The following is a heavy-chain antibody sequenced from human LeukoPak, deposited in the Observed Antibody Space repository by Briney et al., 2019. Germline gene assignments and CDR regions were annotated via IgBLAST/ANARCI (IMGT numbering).Heavy chain of an antibody. CDR2: IYTSGST. Sequence: SETLSLTCTVSGGSINSGSYYWSWIRRPAGKGLEWIGRIYTSGSTNYNPSLKSRVTISLDTPKNQFSLKLSSVTAADTAVYYCARDRLTSSSSWLDIWGQGTMVTVSS. CDR1: GGSINSGSYY. V-gene: IGHV4-61*02. J-gene: IGHJ3*02. CDR3: ARDRLTSSSSWLDI. D-gene: IGHD6-6*01.